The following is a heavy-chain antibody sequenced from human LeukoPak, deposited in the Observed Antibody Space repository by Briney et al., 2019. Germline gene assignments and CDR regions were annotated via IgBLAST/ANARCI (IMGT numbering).Heavy chain of an antibody. CDR1: GGTFSSYA. D-gene: IGHD5-24*01. CDR3: ARDWGMATTTVFDY. Sequence: ASVKVSCKASGGTFSSYAISWVRQAPGQGLEWMGRIVPILGIANYAQKFQGRVTITADKSTSTAYMELSSLRSEDTAVYYCARDWGMATTTVFDYWGQGTLVTVSS. V-gene: IGHV1-69*04. CDR2: IVPILGIA. J-gene: IGHJ4*02.